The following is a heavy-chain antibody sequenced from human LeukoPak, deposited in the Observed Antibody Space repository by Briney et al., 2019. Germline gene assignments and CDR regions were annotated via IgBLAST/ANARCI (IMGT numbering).Heavy chain of an antibody. D-gene: IGHD3-10*01. Sequence: GGSLRLSCAASGFTFSSYWMSWVHQAPGMGLEWVANINQDGNKKYYVDSVRGRFTISRDNAKNSLYLQMNGLRAEDTAVYYCARDLIWDGDPDGRDFWGQGTLVSVSS. V-gene: IGHV3-7*01. J-gene: IGHJ4*02. CDR1: GFTFSSYW. CDR2: INQDGNKK. CDR3: ARDLIWDGDPDGRDF.